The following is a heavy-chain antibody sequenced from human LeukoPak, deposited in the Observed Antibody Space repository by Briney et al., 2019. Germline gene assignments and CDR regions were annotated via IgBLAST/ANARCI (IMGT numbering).Heavy chain of an antibody. CDR1: GYTLTNYY. V-gene: IGHV1-46*01. Sequence: ASVKVSCKASGYTLTNYYIHWIRQAPGQGLEWMGIINPSGDTTSYSQRFQSRVTMTRDTSTSTVHMELGSLRSDDTAVYYCARAWGNSSSGDDFNIWGQGTMVTVSS. CDR2: INPSGDTT. D-gene: IGHD6-6*01. CDR3: ARAWGNSSSGDDFNI. J-gene: IGHJ3*02.